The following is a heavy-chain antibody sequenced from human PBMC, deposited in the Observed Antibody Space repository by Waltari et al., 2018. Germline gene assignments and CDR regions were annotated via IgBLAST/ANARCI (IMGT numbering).Heavy chain of an antibody. Sequence: EVQLVESGGGLVQPGRSLRLSCAASGFTFDDYAMHWVRQAPGKGLEWVSGISWNSGSIGYADSVKGRFTISRDNAKNSLYLQMNSLRAEDMALYYCAKGIAARPSAAFDIWGQGTMVTVSS. J-gene: IGHJ3*02. CDR3: AKGIAARPSAAFDI. V-gene: IGHV3-9*03. D-gene: IGHD6-6*01. CDR2: ISWNSGSI. CDR1: GFTFDDYA.